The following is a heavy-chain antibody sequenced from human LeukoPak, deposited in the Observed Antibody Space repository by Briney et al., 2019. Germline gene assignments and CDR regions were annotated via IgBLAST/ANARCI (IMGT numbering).Heavy chain of an antibody. CDR1: GGSISSYY. CDR2: IYYSGST. D-gene: IGHD1-1*01. CDR3: ARDEGRYGNSY. Sequence: SETLSLTCTVSGGSISSYYWSWIRQPPGKGLEWIGCIYYSGSTNYNPSLKSRVTISVDTSKNQFSLKLTSVTAADTAVYYCARDEGRYGNSYWGQGTLVTVSS. J-gene: IGHJ4*02. V-gene: IGHV4-59*01.